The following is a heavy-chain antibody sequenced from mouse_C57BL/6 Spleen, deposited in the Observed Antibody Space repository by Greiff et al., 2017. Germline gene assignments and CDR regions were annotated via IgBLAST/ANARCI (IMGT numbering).Heavy chain of an antibody. CDR1: GFTFNNYY. CDR2: IDPEDGDT. D-gene: IGHD2-10*01. V-gene: IGHV14-2*01. Sequence: VQLQQSGAELVKPGASVKLSCTASGFTFNNYYMPWVKQRPEQGLEWIGRIDPEDGDTNYPPKFQGTATITADTSSNTAYLQLSSQTSEETAVYYGAGPAYLDYYAMDYWGQGTSVTVSS. J-gene: IGHJ4*01. CDR3: AGPAYLDYYAMDY.